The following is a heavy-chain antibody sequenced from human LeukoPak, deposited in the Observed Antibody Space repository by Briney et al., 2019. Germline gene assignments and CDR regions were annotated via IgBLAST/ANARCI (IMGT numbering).Heavy chain of an antibody. CDR1: GFTFSSNS. Sequence: GGSLRLSCAASGFTFSSNSMNWVRQAPGKGLEWVSSISSSSSYIYYADSVKGRFTISRDNAKNSLYLQMNSLRAEDTAVYYCARDFDQSWDAFDIWGQGTMVTVSS. CDR2: ISSSSSYI. D-gene: IGHD6-13*01. CDR3: ARDFDQSWDAFDI. V-gene: IGHV3-21*01. J-gene: IGHJ3*02.